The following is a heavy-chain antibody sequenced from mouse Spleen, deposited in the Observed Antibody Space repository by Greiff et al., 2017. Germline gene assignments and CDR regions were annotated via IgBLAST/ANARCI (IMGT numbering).Heavy chain of an antibody. CDR1: GYAFSSSW. D-gene: IGHD2-13*01. CDR2: IYPGDGDT. V-gene: IGHV1-82*01. J-gene: IGHJ4*01. CDR3: ARSHYYGDYMDY. Sequence: QVQLKQSGPELVKPGASVKISCKASGYAFSSSWMNWVKQRPGKGLEWIGRIYPGDGDTNYNGKFKGKATLTADKSSSTAYMQLSSLTSEDSAVYFCARSHYYGDYMDYWGQGTSVTVSS.